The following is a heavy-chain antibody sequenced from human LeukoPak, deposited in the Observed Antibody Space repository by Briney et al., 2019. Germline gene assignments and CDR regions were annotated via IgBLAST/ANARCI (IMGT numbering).Heavy chain of an antibody. J-gene: IGHJ4*02. D-gene: IGHD6-19*01. CDR3: ATSIAVAGTGYFDY. V-gene: IGHV3-21*01. CDR1: GFTFSSYS. Sequence: GGSLRLSCAASGFTFSSYSMNWVRQAPGKGLEWVSSISSSSSYIYYADSVKGRFTISRDNSKNTLYLQMNSLRAEDTAVYYCATSIAVAGTGYFDYWGQGTLVTVSS. CDR2: ISSSSSYI.